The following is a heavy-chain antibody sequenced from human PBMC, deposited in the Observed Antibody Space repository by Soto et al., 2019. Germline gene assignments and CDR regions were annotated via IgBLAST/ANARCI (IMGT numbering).Heavy chain of an antibody. V-gene: IGHV3-23*01. CDR2: ISGSGGST. CDR3: AKAHYYGSGSYSPYYYYGMDV. D-gene: IGHD3-10*01. Sequence: EVQLLESGGGLVQPGGSLRLSCAASGFTFSSYDMSWVRQAPGKGLEWVSAISGSGGSTYYADSVKGRFTISRDNSKNTLYLQMNSLRAEDTAVYYCAKAHYYGSGSYSPYYYYGMDVWGQGTTVTVSS. CDR1: GFTFSSYD. J-gene: IGHJ6*02.